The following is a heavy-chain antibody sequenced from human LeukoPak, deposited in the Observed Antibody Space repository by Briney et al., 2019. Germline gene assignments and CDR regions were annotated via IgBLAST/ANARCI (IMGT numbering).Heavy chain of an antibody. V-gene: IGHV3-74*01. CDR3: AKGLEYMDV. J-gene: IGHJ6*03. CDR2: INGDGTST. CDR1: GFTFSSDW. Sequence: PGGSLRLSCAASGFTFSSDWMHWVRQVPGKGLVWVSRINGDGTSTSYSDSVKGRFTISRDNSKNTLYLQMNSLRAEDTAVYYCAKGLEYMDVWGKGTTVTVSS. D-gene: IGHD3-3*01.